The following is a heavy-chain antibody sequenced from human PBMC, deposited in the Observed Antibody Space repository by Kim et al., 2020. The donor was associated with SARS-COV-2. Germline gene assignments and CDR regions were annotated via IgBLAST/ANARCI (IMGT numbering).Heavy chain of an antibody. V-gene: IGHV4-34*01. CDR3: ARGGPTVTRYYYYYYCMDV. J-gene: IGHJ6*03. D-gene: IGHD4-17*01. Sequence: SETLSLTCAVYGGSFSGYYWSWIRQSPGKGLEWIGEINHGGSTNYNPSLKSRVTISVDTSKNQFSLKLTSVTAADTAVYYCARGGPTVTRYYYYYYCMDVWGKGTTVTVSS. CDR1: GGSFSGYY. CDR2: INHGGST.